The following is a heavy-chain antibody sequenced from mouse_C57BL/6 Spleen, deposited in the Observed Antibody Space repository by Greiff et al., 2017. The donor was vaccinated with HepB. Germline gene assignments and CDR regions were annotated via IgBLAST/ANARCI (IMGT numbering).Heavy chain of an antibody. D-gene: IGHD1-1*01. V-gene: IGHV5-6*01. CDR3: ARQTTVVAHYFDY. Sequence: EVKVVESGGDLVKPGGSLKLSCAASGFTFSSYGMSWVRQTPDKRLEWVATISSGGSYTYYPDSVKGRFTISRDNAKNTLYLQMSSLKSEDTAMYYCARQTTVVAHYFDYWGQGTTLTVSS. J-gene: IGHJ2*01. CDR1: GFTFSSYG. CDR2: ISSGGSYT.